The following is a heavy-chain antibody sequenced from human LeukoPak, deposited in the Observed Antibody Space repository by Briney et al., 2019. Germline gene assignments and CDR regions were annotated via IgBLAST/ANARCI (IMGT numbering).Heavy chain of an antibody. CDR3: ARVGRGVYGMDV. CDR2: IINSGGTT. D-gene: IGHD3-10*01. CDR1: GFTFSIHG. V-gene: IGHV3-48*02. J-gene: IGHJ6*02. Sequence: GGSLRLSCAASGFTFSIHGMNWVRQAPGKGLEWVSYIINSGGTTYYTDSVQGRFTTSRDNARNSLYLQMNSLRDEDTAVYYCARVGRGVYGMDVWGQGTTVTVSS.